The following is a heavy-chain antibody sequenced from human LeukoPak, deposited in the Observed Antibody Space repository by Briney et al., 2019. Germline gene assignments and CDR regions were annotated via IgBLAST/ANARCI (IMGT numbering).Heavy chain of an antibody. CDR3: AKMGTYYGNTNYYYGMDV. Sequence: GGSLRLSCAASGFTFSSYGMHWVRLAPGKGLEWVAVISYDGSSKYYADSVKGRFTISRDNSKNTLYVQLNSLRAEDTAVYYCAKMGTYYGNTNYYYGMDVWGQGTTVTVSS. V-gene: IGHV3-30*18. CDR1: GFTFSSYG. CDR2: ISYDGSSK. D-gene: IGHD3-10*01. J-gene: IGHJ6*02.